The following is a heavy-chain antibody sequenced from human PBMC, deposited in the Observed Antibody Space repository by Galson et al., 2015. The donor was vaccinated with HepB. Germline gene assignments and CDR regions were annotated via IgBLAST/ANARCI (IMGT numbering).Heavy chain of an antibody. D-gene: IGHD6-6*01. J-gene: IGHJ4*02. CDR2: INPNSGST. Sequence: SVKLSCKASGYTFTGYYMHWVRQAPGQGLEWVGWINPNSGSTNYAQKFQGRVTMTRDNSISTAYMELNRLRSDDTAVYYCARERGSSDYNFDYWGQGTLVTVSS. CDR3: ARERGSSDYNFDY. CDR1: GYTFTGYY. V-gene: IGHV1-2*02.